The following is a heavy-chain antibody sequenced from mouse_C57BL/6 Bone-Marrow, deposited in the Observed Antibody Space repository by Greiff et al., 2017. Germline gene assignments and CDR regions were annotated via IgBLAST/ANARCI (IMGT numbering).Heavy chain of an antibody. J-gene: IGHJ3*01. CDR3: AYYSNSFAY. CDR1: GYTFTSYW. CDR2: LYPSDSAT. Sequence: QVQLQQPGAELVRPGSSVKLSCKASGYTFTSYWMDWVKQRPGQGLEWSGNLYPSDSATHYNQKFKDKATLNVDQSSSTAYLHLSSLTSEDSAVYYCAYYSNSFAYGGQGTLVTVSA. D-gene: IGHD2-5*01. V-gene: IGHV1-61*01.